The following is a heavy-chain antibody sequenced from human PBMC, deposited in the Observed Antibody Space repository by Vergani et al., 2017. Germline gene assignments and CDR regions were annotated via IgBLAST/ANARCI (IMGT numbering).Heavy chain of an antibody. CDR1: GGSISSYY. V-gene: IGHV4-59*01. Sequence: QVQLQESGPGLVKPSETLSLTCTVSGGSISSYYWSWIRQPPGQGLEWIGYIYYSGSTNYNPSLKSRVTISVYTSKNQFSLKLSAVTAADTAVYYCAGDLVGALNXFDPWGQGTLVTVSS. D-gene: IGHD1-26*01. J-gene: IGHJ5*02. CDR2: IYYSGST. CDR3: AGDLVGALNXFDP.